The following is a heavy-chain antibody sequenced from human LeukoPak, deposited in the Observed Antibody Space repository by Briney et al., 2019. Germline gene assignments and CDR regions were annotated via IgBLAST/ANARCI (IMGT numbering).Heavy chain of an antibody. J-gene: IGHJ4*02. CDR2: INPSGGST. Sequence: ASVKVSCKASGYTFTSYYMHWVRQAPGQGLEWMGIINPSGGSTSYAQKFQGRVTMTRDTSTSTVYMELSSLRSEDTAVYYCARDLSSSWFNPPHFDYWGRGTLVTVSS. V-gene: IGHV1-46*01. D-gene: IGHD6-13*01. CDR3: ARDLSSSWFNPPHFDY. CDR1: GYTFTSYY.